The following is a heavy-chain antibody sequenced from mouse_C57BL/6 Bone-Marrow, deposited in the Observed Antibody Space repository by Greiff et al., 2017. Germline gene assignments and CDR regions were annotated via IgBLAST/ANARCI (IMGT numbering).Heavy chain of an antibody. Sequence: QVQLQQPGAELVMPGASVKLSCKDSGYTFTSYWMHWVKQRPGQGLEWIGEIDPSDSYTNYNQKFKGKSTLTVDKSSSTAYMQLSSLTSEDSAVYYCARDYYGSSYTWYFDVWGTGTTVTVSS. CDR2: IDPSDSYT. D-gene: IGHD1-1*01. CDR1: GYTFTSYW. CDR3: ARDYYGSSYTWYFDV. J-gene: IGHJ1*03. V-gene: IGHV1-69*01.